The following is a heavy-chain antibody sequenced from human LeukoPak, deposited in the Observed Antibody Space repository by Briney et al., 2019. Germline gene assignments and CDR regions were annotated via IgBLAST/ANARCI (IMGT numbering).Heavy chain of an antibody. D-gene: IGHD4-17*01. Sequence: SETLSLTCAVYGGSFSGYYWSWIRQPPGKGLEWIGEINHSGSTNYNPSLKSRVTISVDTSKNQFSLKLSSVTAADTAVYYCARALNRSTVTTTRGYYFDYWGQGTLVTVSS. CDR1: GGSFSGYY. CDR3: ARALNRSTVTTTRGYYFDY. J-gene: IGHJ4*02. V-gene: IGHV4-34*01. CDR2: INHSGST.